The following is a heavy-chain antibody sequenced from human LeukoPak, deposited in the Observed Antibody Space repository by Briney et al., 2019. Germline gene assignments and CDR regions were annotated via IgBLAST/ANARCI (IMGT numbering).Heavy chain of an antibody. J-gene: IGHJ4*02. V-gene: IGHV4-31*02. CDR1: GGSISSGGYY. CDR2: IYYSGST. CDR3: ASGVSSSYTFDD. D-gene: IGHD6-6*01. Sequence: SETLSLTCTVSGGSISSGGYYWSWIRQHPGKGLEWIGYIYYSGSTYYNPSLKRRVTISVDTSKNQFSLKLSSVTAADTAVYYCASGVSSSYTFDDWGQGTLVTVSS.